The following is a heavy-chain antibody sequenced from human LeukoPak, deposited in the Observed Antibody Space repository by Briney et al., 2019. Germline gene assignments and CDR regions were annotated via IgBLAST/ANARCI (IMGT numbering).Heavy chain of an antibody. CDR3: ARVRPRIDGSGTSYLRLYYFDY. V-gene: IGHV1-18*01. D-gene: IGHD3-10*01. J-gene: IGHJ4*02. Sequence: ASVKVSCKASGYTFTSYGISWVRQAPGQGLEWMGWISAYNGNTNYAQKLQGRVTMTTDTSTSTAYMELRSLRSDDTAVYYCARVRPRIDGSGTSYLRLYYFDYWGQGTLVTVSS. CDR2: ISAYNGNT. CDR1: GYTFTSYG.